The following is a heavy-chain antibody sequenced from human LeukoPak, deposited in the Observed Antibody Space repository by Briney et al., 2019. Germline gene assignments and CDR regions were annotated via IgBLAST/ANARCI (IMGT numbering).Heavy chain of an antibody. V-gene: IGHV6-1*01. D-gene: IGHD2-8*01. CDR2: TYYRSKWYS. J-gene: IGHJ4*02. CDR3: VSSHGHIDY. CDR1: GDSVSSNSAA. Sequence: SQTLSLTCAISGDSVSSNSAAWNWIRQSPSTGLEYLGRTYYRSKWYSDYAVSVKSRITINADTSKNQFSLQLNSVTPEDTAVYYCVSSHGHIDYWGQGTLVTVSA.